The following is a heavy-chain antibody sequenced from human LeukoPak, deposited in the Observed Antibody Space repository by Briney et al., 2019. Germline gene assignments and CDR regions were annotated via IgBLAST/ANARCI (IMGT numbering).Heavy chain of an antibody. D-gene: IGHD4-17*01. J-gene: IGHJ4*02. V-gene: IGHV3-66*01. CDR2: IYSGGTT. CDR1: GFTVTNKY. CDR3: AIGFHGDYTGGLDY. Sequence: WESLTLSCAASGFTVTNKYMTGVRQAPGKGLDLVSVIYSGGTTYYADSVKGRFTISRDNSKSTLYLQMNSLRVEDTAVYYCAIGFHGDYTGGLDYWGQGTLVTVSS.